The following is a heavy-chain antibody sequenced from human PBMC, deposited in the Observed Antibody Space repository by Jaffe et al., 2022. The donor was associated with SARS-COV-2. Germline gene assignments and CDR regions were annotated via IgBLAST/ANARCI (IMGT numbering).Heavy chain of an antibody. J-gene: IGHJ4*02. Sequence: EVQLLESGGGLVQPGGSLRLSCAASGFTFSSYAMSWVRQAPGKGLEWVSAISGSGGSTYYADSVKGRFTISRDNSKNTLYLQMNSLRAEDTAVYYCAKLWCRGGSCYGSWDYFDYWGQGTLVTVSS. V-gene: IGHV3-23*01. D-gene: IGHD2-15*01. CDR1: GFTFSSYA. CDR3: AKLWCRGGSCYGSWDYFDY. CDR2: ISGSGGST.